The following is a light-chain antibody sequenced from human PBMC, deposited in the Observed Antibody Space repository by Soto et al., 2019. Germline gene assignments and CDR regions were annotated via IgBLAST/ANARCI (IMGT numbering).Light chain of an antibody. CDR2: GAS. J-gene: IGKJ4*01. CDR3: QQYSNWPLT. Sequence: EIVMTQSPATLSVSPGERATLSCRASQTVYNNLAWYQQKPGQPPRLLIYGASARATGIPARFRGSGSGTEFTLTISSLQSEDFAVYYCQQYSNWPLTFGGGTKVEIK. V-gene: IGKV3-15*01. CDR1: QTVYNN.